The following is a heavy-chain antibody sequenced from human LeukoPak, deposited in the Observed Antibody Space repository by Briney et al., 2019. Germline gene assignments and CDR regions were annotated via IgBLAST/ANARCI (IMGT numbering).Heavy chain of an antibody. CDR1: GFIFSNAW. J-gene: IGHJ4*02. CDR3: IASSGYYYDY. D-gene: IGHD3-22*01. Sequence: PGGSLRLSCAASGFIFSNAWMNWVRQAPGKGLEWVGRISSKTDGGTTDYAAPVKGRFTISRDESKNTLYLQMNTLKTEDTAVYYCIASSGYYYDYWGQGTLVTVSS. CDR2: ISSKTDGGTT. V-gene: IGHV3-15*01.